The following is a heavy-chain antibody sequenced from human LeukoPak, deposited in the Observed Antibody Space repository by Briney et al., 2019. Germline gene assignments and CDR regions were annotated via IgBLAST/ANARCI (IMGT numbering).Heavy chain of an antibody. CDR2: IDYSGGT. J-gene: IGHJ4*02. Sequence: KPSETLSLTCTVSGASISSHYWSWIRQPPGKGLEWIGYIDYSGGTNYNPSLKSRVTISVDTSKNQFSLNLSSVTAADTAVYFCARGHYCDTSGDYWGQGTLVTVSS. CDR3: ARGHYCDTSGDY. CDR1: GASISSHY. V-gene: IGHV4-59*11. D-gene: IGHD3-22*01.